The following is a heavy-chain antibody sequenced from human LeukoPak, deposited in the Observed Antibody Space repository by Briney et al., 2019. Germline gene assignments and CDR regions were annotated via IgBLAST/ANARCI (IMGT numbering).Heavy chain of an antibody. Sequence: GGSLRLSCAASGFTFSSYSMNWVRQAPGKGLEWVSSISSSSSYIYYADSVKGRFTISRDNAKNSLYLQMNSLRAEDTAVYYCARVSRYYYDSSGYDSAFDIWGQGTMVTVSS. CDR2: ISSSSSYI. J-gene: IGHJ3*02. V-gene: IGHV3-21*01. CDR1: GFTFSSYS. D-gene: IGHD3-22*01. CDR3: ARVSRYYYDSSGYDSAFDI.